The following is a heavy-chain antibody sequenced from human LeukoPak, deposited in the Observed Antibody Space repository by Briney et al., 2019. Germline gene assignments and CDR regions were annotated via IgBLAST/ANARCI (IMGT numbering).Heavy chain of an antibody. CDR3: ATISAQTFDM. J-gene: IGHJ3*02. CDR1: GFTFSSYW. Sequence: GGSLRLSCVGSGFTFSSYWVNWVRQSPGKGLEWVANIKPDGSDKYYVDSARGRFTVSRDNAKNSAFLQMNSLRAEDTAIYYCATISAQTFDMWAQGTLVSVSS. D-gene: IGHD5-24*01. V-gene: IGHV3-7*01. CDR2: IKPDGSDK.